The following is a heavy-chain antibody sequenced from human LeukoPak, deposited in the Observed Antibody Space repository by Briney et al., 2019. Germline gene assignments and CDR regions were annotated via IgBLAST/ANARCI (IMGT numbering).Heavy chain of an antibody. D-gene: IGHD5-12*01. Sequence: GGSLRLSCAASGFTFSSYWMSWVRQAPGKGLEWVANIKQDGSERYHVDPVKGRFTISRDNSKNSLYLQMNSLRTEDSALYYCATPPWLRGYWGQGTLLTVSS. CDR2: IKQDGSER. V-gene: IGHV3-7*03. CDR3: ATPPWLRGY. J-gene: IGHJ4*02. CDR1: GFTFSSYW.